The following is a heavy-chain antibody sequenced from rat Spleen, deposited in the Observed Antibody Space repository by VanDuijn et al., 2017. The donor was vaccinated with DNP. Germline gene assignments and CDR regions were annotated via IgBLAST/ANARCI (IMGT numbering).Heavy chain of an antibody. CDR2: ITSSGDNT. J-gene: IGHJ2*01. D-gene: IGHD4-6*01. Sequence: EVQLVESGGGLVQPGRSLKLSCVASGFTFNIYWMTWIRQVPGKGLEWVASITSSGDNTYYPDSVKGRFTISRDNAKNTLYLQMNSLRSEDTATYYCARGGLYYFDYWGQGVMVTVSS. CDR1: GFTFNIYW. CDR3: ARGGLYYFDY. V-gene: IGHV5-31*01.